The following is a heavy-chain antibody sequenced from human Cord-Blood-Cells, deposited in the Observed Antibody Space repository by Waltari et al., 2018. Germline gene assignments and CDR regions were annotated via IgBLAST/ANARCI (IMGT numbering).Heavy chain of an antibody. V-gene: IGHV3-30-3*01. CDR3: ATLYSTTFYYFDY. CDR2: ISYDGSNK. J-gene: IGHJ4*02. Sequence: QVQLVESGGGVVQPGRSLRLSCAASGSTFSSYAMHWVRQAPGKGLEWVAVISYDGSNKYYADSVKGRFTNSRDNSKNTLYLQMNSLRADDTAVYYCATLYSTTFYYFDYWGQGTLVTVSS. CDR1: GSTFSSYA. D-gene: IGHD2-21*01.